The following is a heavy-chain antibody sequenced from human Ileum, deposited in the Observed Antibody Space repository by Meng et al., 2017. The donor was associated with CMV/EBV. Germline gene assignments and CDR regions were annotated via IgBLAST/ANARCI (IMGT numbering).Heavy chain of an antibody. J-gene: IGHJ6*02. CDR2: IRYDGTST. V-gene: IGHV3-30*02. D-gene: IGHD2-2*01. CDR1: GFTFSNFG. CDR3: AKDDCDVTNCGRFYGLDV. Sequence: GGSLRLSCTASGFTFSNFGMHWVRLAPGKGLEWVAFIRYDGTSTAYAESVKGRFTISRDNSKNTLAIQMNGLRAEDAAVYYCAKDDCDVTNCGRFYGLDVWGQGASVTVSS.